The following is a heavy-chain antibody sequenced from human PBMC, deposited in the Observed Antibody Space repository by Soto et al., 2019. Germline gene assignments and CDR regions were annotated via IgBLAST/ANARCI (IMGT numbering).Heavy chain of an antibody. Sequence: PSETLSLTCTVSGCSISSGGYYWSWIRQHPGKGLEWIGYIYYSGSTYYNPSLKSRVTISVDTSKNQFSLKLSSVTAADTAVYYCARDPLVVTAIGSWGQGTLVTVSS. D-gene: IGHD2-21*02. CDR2: IYYSGST. J-gene: IGHJ5*02. V-gene: IGHV4-31*03. CDR3: ARDPLVVTAIGS. CDR1: GCSISSGGYY.